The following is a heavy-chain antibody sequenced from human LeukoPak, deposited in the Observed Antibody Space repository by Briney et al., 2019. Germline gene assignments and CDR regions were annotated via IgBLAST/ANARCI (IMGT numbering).Heavy chain of an antibody. D-gene: IGHD5-12*01. CDR1: GGSISSYY. CDR3: ARVSGYDWESFYDY. Sequence: SETLSLTCTVSGGSISSYYWSWIRQPPGKGLEWIGYFYYSGSTNYNPSLKSRVTISVDTSKNQFSLKLNSVTAADTAVYYCARVSGYDWESFYDYWGQGTLVTVSS. V-gene: IGHV4-59*01. J-gene: IGHJ4*02. CDR2: FYYSGST.